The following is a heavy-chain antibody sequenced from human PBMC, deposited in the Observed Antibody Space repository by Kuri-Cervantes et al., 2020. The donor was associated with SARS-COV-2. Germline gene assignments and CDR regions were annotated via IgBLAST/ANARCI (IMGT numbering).Heavy chain of an antibody. V-gene: IGHV1-69*05. CDR2: IIPIFGTA. CDR3: ASAGSETGIAAIPSAAYFQH. J-gene: IGHJ1*01. Sequence: SVKVSCKASGGTFSSYAISGVRQAPGQGLEWMGGIIPIFGTANYAQKFQGRVTITTDESTSTAYMELSSLRSEDTAVYYCASAGSETGIAAIPSAAYFQHWGQGTLVTVSS. D-gene: IGHD6-25*01. CDR1: GGTFSSYA.